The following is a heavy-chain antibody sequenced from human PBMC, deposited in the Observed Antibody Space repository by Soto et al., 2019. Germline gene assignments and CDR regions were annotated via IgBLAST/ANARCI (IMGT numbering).Heavy chain of an antibody. CDR1: GYTFTSYG. D-gene: IGHD6-19*01. J-gene: IGHJ6*02. V-gene: IGHV1-18*01. CDR3: ARQYSSGGSMDV. Sequence: QVQLVQSGAEVKKPGASVKVSCKASGYTFTSYGIIWVRQAPGQGLEWMGWISAYNGNTNYVQKLQGRATMTTDTSTSTAHMELRSLRSDATAVYYCARQYSSGGSMDVWGQGTTVTVSS. CDR2: ISAYNGNT.